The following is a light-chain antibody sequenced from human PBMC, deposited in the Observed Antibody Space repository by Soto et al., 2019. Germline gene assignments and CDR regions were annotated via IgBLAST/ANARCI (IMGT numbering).Light chain of an antibody. CDR3: CSCTTSSTYV. V-gene: IGLV2-14*03. CDR2: DVT. Sequence: QSALTQPASVSGSPGQSITISCTGSFSDVGPHDYVSWYQQHPGKAPKLVIYDVTNRPSGVPGRFSGSKSGNTASLTISGLQAEDEADYYCCSCTTSSTYVFGTGTKVTVL. J-gene: IGLJ1*01. CDR1: FSDVGPHDY.